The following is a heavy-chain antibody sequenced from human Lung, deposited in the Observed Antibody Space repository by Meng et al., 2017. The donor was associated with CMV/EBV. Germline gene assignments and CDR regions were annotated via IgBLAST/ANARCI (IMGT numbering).Heavy chain of an antibody. CDR2: ILKDGSDK. Sequence: QVNLAVVWGGVVQPGRSLRLSCAVSGFMFSDYGMHWVRQAPGKAPEWVAFILKDGSDKFYRDSVKGRFTISRDPGKNTLYLQMDSLRPEDTAIYYCVRDGDSSNWPLDYWGQGTLVTVSS. D-gene: IGHD6-13*01. CDR1: GFMFSDYG. J-gene: IGHJ4*02. V-gene: IGHV3-30*03. CDR3: VRDGDSSNWPLDY.